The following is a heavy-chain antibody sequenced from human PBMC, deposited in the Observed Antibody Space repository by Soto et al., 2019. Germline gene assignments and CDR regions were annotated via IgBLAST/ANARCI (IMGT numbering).Heavy chain of an antibody. CDR1: GFTFSSYS. CDR3: ARDQRDIVVVPAAVDY. J-gene: IGHJ4*02. Sequence: GGSLRLSCAASGFTFSSYSMNWVRQAPGKGLEWVSSISSSSSYIYYADSVKGRFTISRDNAKNSRYLQMNSLRAEDTAVYYCARDQRDIVVVPAAVDYWGQGTLVTVSS. CDR2: ISSSSSYI. D-gene: IGHD2-2*01. V-gene: IGHV3-21*01.